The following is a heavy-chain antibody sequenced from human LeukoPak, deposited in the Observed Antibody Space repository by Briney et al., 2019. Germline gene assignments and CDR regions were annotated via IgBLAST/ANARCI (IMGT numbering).Heavy chain of an antibody. CDR1: GFTFRNYY. CDR3: ASPIWGSPDFDY. V-gene: IGHV3-7*01. Sequence: GGSLRLSCEGSGFTFRNYYMSWVRQVPGKGLEWVANLSPNGNDKYYVDSVKGRFTISRDNAKNSLYLQMNSLRVEDTAVYYCASPIWGSPDFDYWGQGTLVTVSS. CDR2: LSPNGNDK. J-gene: IGHJ4*02. D-gene: IGHD3-16*01.